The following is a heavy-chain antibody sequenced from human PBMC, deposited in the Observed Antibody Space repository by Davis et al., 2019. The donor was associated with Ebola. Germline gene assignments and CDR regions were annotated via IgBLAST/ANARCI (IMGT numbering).Heavy chain of an antibody. CDR1: GGTFSSYA. CDR3: ATCTGHYYYYGMDV. D-gene: IGHD2-8*01. CDR2: IIPIFGTA. Sequence: SVKVSCKASGGTFSSYAISWVRQAPGQGLEWMGGIIPIFGTANYAQKFQGRVTITADKSTSTAYMELSSLRSEDTAVYYCATCTGHYYYYGMDVWGQGTTVTVSS. V-gene: IGHV1-69*06. J-gene: IGHJ6*02.